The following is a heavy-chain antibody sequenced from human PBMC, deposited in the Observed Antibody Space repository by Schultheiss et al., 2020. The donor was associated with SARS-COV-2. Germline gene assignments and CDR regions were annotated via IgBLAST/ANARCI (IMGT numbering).Heavy chain of an antibody. D-gene: IGHD1-26*01. CDR2: IKQDGSEK. J-gene: IGHJ3*02. Sequence: GGSLRLSCVASEFTFSIYWMTWVRQAPGKGLEWVANIKQDGSEKYYTDSVKGRFTISRDNAKNSVFLQMNNVRAEDTAVYYCARDVGDAFDMWGQGTMVTV. CDR1: EFTFSIYW. V-gene: IGHV3-7*04. CDR3: ARDVGDAFDM.